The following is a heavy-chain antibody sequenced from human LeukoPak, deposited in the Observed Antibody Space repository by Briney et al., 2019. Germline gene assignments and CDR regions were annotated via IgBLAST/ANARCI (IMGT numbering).Heavy chain of an antibody. J-gene: IGHJ3*02. CDR3: ARSLLVTLDVFDI. Sequence: PGGSLRLSCAASGFIFDDYVMSWVRQAPGKGLEWVSGINWNGGGTGYADSVKGRFTISRDNAKNSLYLQMNSLRAEDTALYYCARSLLVTLDVFDIWGQGTMVTVS. D-gene: IGHD4-23*01. CDR2: INWNGGGT. CDR1: GFIFDDYV. V-gene: IGHV3-20*04.